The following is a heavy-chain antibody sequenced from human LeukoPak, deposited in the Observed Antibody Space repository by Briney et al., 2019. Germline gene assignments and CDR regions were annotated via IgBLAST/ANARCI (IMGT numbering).Heavy chain of an antibody. CDR3: ARGKDTAMVTQGTGIDY. V-gene: IGHV4-34*01. Sequence: SETLSLTCAVYGGSFSGYYWSWIRQPPGKGLEWIGEINHSGSTNYNPSLKSRVTISVDTSKNQFSLKLSSVTAADTAVYYCARGKDTAMVTQGTGIDYWGQGTLVTVSS. D-gene: IGHD5-18*01. CDR1: GGSFSGYY. J-gene: IGHJ4*02. CDR2: INHSGST.